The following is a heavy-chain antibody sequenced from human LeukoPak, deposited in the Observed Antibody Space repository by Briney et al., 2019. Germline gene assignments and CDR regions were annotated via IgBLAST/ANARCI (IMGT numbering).Heavy chain of an antibody. CDR1: GGAFSSDY. D-gene: IGHD2-21*01. J-gene: IGHJ4*02. CDR3: ARTSYINGAYYFHY. Sequence: SEPLSLTCIVSGGAFSSDYWSWIRQPPGRGLEWIGYVQYSGYTKYSPSLNSRVPISVDTSKTQLSLRLSSVAAADTAIYYCARTSYINGAYYFHYWGQGALATVSS. CDR2: VQYSGYT. V-gene: IGHV4-59*08.